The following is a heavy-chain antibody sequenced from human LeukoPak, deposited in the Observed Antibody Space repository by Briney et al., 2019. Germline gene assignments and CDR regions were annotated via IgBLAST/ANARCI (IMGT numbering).Heavy chain of an antibody. CDR2: IYYSGST. D-gene: IGHD3-10*01. CDR1: GGLISSYY. CDR3: ARSLHYYGSGSPREEFDY. Sequence: SETLSLTCTVSGGLISSYYWSWIRQPPGKGLEWIGYIYYSGSTNYNPSLKSRVTISVDTSKNQFSLKLSSVTAADTAVYYCARSLHYYGSGSPREEFDYWGQGTLVTVSS. V-gene: IGHV4-59*01. J-gene: IGHJ4*02.